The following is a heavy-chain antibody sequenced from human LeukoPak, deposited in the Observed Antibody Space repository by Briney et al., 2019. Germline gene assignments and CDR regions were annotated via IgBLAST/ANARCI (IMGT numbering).Heavy chain of an antibody. D-gene: IGHD7-27*01. CDR1: GFTFSSYA. V-gene: IGHV3-23*01. J-gene: IGHJ4*02. Sequence: GSLRLSCAASGFTFSSYAMSWVRQAPGKGLEWVSGISGNGGKTHYADSVKGRFTISRDNAKRSLFLQMNSLRVEDTAVYYCARTMWGFDYWGQGTLVTVSS. CDR3: ARTMWGFDY. CDR2: ISGNGGKT.